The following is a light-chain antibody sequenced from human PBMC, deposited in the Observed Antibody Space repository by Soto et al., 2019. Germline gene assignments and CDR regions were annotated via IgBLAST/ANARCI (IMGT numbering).Light chain of an antibody. V-gene: IGKV3D-15*01. CDR2: GAS. CDR1: QSVSSN. J-gene: IGKJ4*01. Sequence: IVLTQSPATLSVSPGERATLSCRASQSVSSNLAWYQQKPGQAPRLLIYGASTRATGVPARFSGSGSGTEFTLTINSLQSEDFAIYYCQRYNNWPLTFGGGTKVDIK. CDR3: QRYNNWPLT.